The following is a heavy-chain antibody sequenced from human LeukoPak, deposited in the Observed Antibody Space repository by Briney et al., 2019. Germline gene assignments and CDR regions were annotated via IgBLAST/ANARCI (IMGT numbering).Heavy chain of an antibody. V-gene: IGHV3-9*03. CDR1: GFIFDDYA. CDR3: AKTKDPRDGYNSFDY. D-gene: IGHD5-24*01. Sequence: GGSLRLSCAASGFIFDDYAMHWVRQAPGKGLEWVPGISWNSGSIGYADSVKGRFTISRDNAKNSLYLQMNSLRAEDMALYYCAKTKDPRDGYNSFDYWGQGTLVTVSS. CDR2: ISWNSGSI. J-gene: IGHJ4*02.